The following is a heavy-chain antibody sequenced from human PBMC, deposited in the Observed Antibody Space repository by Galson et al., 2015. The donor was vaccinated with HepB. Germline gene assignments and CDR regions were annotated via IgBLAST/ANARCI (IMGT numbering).Heavy chain of an antibody. J-gene: IGHJ2*01. D-gene: IGHD6-13*01. CDR3: ARGWGIAAAGFSNWYFDL. CDR1: GDSVSSNSAA. CDR2: TYYRSKWYN. Sequence: CAISGDSVSSNSAAWNWIRQSPSRGLEWLGRTYYRSKWYNDYAVSVKSRITINPDTSKNQFSLQLNSVTPEDTAVYYCARGWGIAAAGFSNWYFDLWGRGTLVTVSS. V-gene: IGHV6-1*01.